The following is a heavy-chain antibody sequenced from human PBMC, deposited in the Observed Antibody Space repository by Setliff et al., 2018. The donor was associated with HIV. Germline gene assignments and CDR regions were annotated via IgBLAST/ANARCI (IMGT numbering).Heavy chain of an antibody. CDR2: IYHSGST. CDR1: GGSISSSNW. Sequence: SETLSLTCAVSGGSISSSNWWSWVRQPPGKGLEWIGEIYHSGSTNYNPSLESRVTISVDKSKNQFSLKLSSVTAADTAVYYCASPRGGSGPPRCAFDIWGQGTMVTVSS. CDR3: ASPRGGSGPPRCAFDI. V-gene: IGHV4-4*02. J-gene: IGHJ3*02. D-gene: IGHD2-15*01.